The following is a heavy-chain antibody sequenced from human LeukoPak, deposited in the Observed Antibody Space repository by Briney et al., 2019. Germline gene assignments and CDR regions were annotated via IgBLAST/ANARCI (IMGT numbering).Heavy chain of an antibody. Sequence: PSETLSLTCTVSGYSISSGYYWGWILQPPGKGLEWIVSIYHSGSTYYNPSLKSRVTISVDTSKNQFSLKLSSVTAAYTAVYYCARDLGILQRSNPNWFDPWGQGTLVTVSS. J-gene: IGHJ5*02. CDR2: IYHSGST. D-gene: IGHD2-15*01. CDR1: GYSISSGYY. V-gene: IGHV4-38-2*02. CDR3: ARDLGILQRSNPNWFDP.